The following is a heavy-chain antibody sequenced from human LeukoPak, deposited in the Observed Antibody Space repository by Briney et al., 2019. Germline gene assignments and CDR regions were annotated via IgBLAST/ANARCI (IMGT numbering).Heavy chain of an antibody. CDR3: ARGEVDIVNWFDP. V-gene: IGHV4-30-2*01. CDR1: GGSISSGGYS. D-gene: IGHD5-12*01. Sequence: SQTLSLTCAVSGGSISSGGYSWSWIRQPPGKGLEWIGYIYHSGSTYYNPSLKSRVTISVDRSKNQFSLKLSSVTAADTAVYYCARGEVDIVNWFDPWGQGTLVTVSS. CDR2: IYHSGST. J-gene: IGHJ5*02.